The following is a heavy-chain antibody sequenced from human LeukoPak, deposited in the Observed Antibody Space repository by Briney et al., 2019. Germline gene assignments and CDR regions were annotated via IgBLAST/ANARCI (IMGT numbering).Heavy chain of an antibody. J-gene: IGHJ4*02. D-gene: IGHD2-2*01. CDR3: ARGSWGYCSSTSCYTFDY. CDR1: GYSFTSYW. V-gene: IGHV5-51*01. Sequence: GESLKISCKGSGYSFTSYWIGWVRQMPGKGLEWMGIIYPGDSDTRYSPSFQGQVTISADKSISTAYLQWSSLKASDTAMYYCARGSWGYCSSTSCYTFDYWGRGTLVTVSS. CDR2: IYPGDSDT.